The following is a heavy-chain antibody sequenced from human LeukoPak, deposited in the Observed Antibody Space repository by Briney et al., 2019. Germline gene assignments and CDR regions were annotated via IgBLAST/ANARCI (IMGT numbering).Heavy chain of an antibody. CDR3: ARDPSSIVVVTATSDAFDI. J-gene: IGHJ3*02. D-gene: IGHD2-21*02. CDR1: GYTFTSYD. V-gene: IGHV1-18*01. Sequence: ASVKVSCKASGYTFTSYDINWVRQAPGQGLEWMGWISAYNGNTNYAQKLQGRVTMTTDTSTSTAYMDLRSLRSDDTAVYYCARDPSSIVVVTATSDAFDIWGQGTMVTVSS. CDR2: ISAYNGNT.